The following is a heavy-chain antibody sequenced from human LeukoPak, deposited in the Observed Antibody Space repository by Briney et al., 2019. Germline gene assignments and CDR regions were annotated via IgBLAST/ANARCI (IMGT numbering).Heavy chain of an antibody. J-gene: IGHJ4*02. D-gene: IGHD3-22*01. V-gene: IGHV4-59*01. CDR2: IYYSGST. Sequence: SETLSLTCTVSGGSISSYYWSWIRQPPGKGLEWIGYIYYSGSTNYNPSLKSRVTISVDTSKNQFSLKLSSVTAEDTAVYYCARVRDDSSGYRSLEYWGQGTLVTVSS. CDR3: ARVRDDSSGYRSLEY. CDR1: GGSISSYY.